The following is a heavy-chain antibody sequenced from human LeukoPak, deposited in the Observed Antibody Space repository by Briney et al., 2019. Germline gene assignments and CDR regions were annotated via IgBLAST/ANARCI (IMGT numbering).Heavy chain of an antibody. Sequence: GGSLRLSCAASGFTFSSYSMNWARQAPGKGLEWVSSISSSSSYIYYADSVKGRFTISRDNAKNSLYLQMNSLRAEDTAVYYCARAPSKDDAFDIWGQGTMVTVSS. CDR1: GFTFSSYS. V-gene: IGHV3-21*01. CDR3: ARAPSKDDAFDI. J-gene: IGHJ3*02. CDR2: ISSSSSYI.